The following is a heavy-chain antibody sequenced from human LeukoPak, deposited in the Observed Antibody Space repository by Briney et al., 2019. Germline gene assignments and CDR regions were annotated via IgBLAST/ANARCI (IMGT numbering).Heavy chain of an antibody. D-gene: IGHD2-21*01. V-gene: IGHV3-66*02. CDR3: ANRGDHWALGY. CDR1: GFTVSSNY. CDR2: IYSGGST. Sequence: PGGSLRLSCAASGFTVSSNYMSWVRQAPGKGLEWVSVIYSGGSTYYADSVKGRFTISRDNSKNTLYLQMNSLRPEDTAVYYCANRGDHWALGYWGQGTLVTVSS. J-gene: IGHJ4*02.